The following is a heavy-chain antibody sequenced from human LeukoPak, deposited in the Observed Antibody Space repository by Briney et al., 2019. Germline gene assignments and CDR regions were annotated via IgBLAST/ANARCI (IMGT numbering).Heavy chain of an antibody. Sequence: SETLSLTCTVSGGSISSGGYYWSWIRQPPGKGLEWIGYIYHSGSTYYNPSLKSRVTISVDRSKNQFSLKLSSVTAADAAVYYCARERRDYYDSSGPVEYWGQGTLVTVSS. CDR2: IYHSGST. V-gene: IGHV4-30-2*01. J-gene: IGHJ4*02. CDR1: GGSISSGGYY. CDR3: ARERRDYYDSSGPVEY. D-gene: IGHD3-22*01.